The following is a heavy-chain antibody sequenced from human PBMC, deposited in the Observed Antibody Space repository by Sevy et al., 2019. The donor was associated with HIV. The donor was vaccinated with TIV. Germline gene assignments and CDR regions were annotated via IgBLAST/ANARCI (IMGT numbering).Heavy chain of an antibody. J-gene: IGHJ4*02. CDR2: MNHSGST. V-gene: IGHV4-34*01. D-gene: IGHD3-10*01. Sequence: SETLSLTCAVYGGSFSGYYWNWIRQPPGKGLAWIGEMNHSGSTKYNPSLKSRVTISIDTSKNQFYLKLSSVTAADTAVYYCARDNRGSLGPFDYWGQGTLVTVSS. CDR1: GGSFSGYY. CDR3: ARDNRGSLGPFDY.